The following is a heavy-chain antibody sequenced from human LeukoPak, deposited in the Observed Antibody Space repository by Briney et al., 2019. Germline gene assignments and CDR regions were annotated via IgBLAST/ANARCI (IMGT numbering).Heavy chain of an antibody. CDR2: IYPGDSDT. V-gene: IGHV5-51*01. J-gene: IGHJ3*02. Sequence: GESLKISCKGSGYSFTSYWIGWVRQMPGKGLEWMGIIYPGDSDTRYSPSFQGQVTIPADKSISTAYLQWSSLKASDTAMYYCARQRPDYYGSGSYEGLFDIWGQGTMVTVSS. CDR1: GYSFTSYW. D-gene: IGHD3-10*01. CDR3: ARQRPDYYGSGSYEGLFDI.